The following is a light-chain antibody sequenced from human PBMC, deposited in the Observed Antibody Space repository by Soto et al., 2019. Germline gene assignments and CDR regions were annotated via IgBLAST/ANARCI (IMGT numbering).Light chain of an antibody. CDR3: QQYDDLPIT. CDR1: HGIRNY. J-gene: IGKJ4*01. Sequence: DIQMTQSPSSLSAPVGDRVTITCRASHGIRNYLNWFHQKPGKAPKPLIYDVSNLGTGVPSRFSGSGSGTDFTLSISNLQPEDIGTYYFQQYDDLPITFGGGTKVEIK. V-gene: IGKV1-33*01. CDR2: DVS.